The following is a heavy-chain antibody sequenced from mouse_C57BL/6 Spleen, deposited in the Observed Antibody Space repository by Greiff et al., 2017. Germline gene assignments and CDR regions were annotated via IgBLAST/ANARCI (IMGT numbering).Heavy chain of an antibody. D-gene: IGHD3-1*01. CDR1: GFTFTDYY. CDR2: VYPYNGGT. V-gene: IGHV1-36*01. J-gene: IGHJ4*01. Sequence: EVQLVESGPVLVKPGPSVKISCKASGFTFTDYYMHWVKQSHGKSLEWIGLVYPYNGGTSYNQKFKGKATLTVDTSSSTAYMELNSLTSEDSAVYYCASDGIGLHYAMDYWGQGTSVTVSS. CDR3: ASDGIGLHYAMDY.